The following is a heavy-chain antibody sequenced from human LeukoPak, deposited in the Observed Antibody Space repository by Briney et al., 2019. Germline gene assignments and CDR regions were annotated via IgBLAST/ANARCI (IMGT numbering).Heavy chain of an antibody. CDR2: IYTSGST. Sequence: SETLSLTCTVSGGSISGDYWSWVRQPAGKGLEWIGRIYTSGSTNYNPSLKSRVTMSVDTSKNQFSMKLSSVTAADTAVYYCARDRTSAFWKGNGMDVWGQGTTVTVSS. D-gene: IGHD3-3*01. CDR1: GGSISGDY. V-gene: IGHV4-4*07. J-gene: IGHJ6*02. CDR3: ARDRTSAFWKGNGMDV.